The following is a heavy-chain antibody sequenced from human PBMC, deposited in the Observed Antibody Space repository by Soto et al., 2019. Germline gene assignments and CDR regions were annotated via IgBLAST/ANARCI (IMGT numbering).Heavy chain of an antibody. CDR2: ISAYNGNT. CDR3: AREYCSGGSCTTWFDP. Sequence: QVQLVQSGAEVKKPGASVKVSCKASGYTFTSYGISWVRQAPGQGLEWMGWISAYNGNTNYAQKLQGRVTMTTDTSTSTAYRELRRLRSDDPAVYYCAREYCSGGSCTTWFDPWGQGTLVTVSS. D-gene: IGHD2-15*01. V-gene: IGHV1-18*01. CDR1: GYTFTSYG. J-gene: IGHJ5*02.